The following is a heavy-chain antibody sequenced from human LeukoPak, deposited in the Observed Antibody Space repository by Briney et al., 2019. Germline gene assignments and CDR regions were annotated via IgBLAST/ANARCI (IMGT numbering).Heavy chain of an antibody. CDR3: ARGWIVDNWYFDL. Sequence: PGGSLRLSCAASGFTFTSYAMHWVRQAPGKGLEWVAVISYDGSNKYYADSVKGRFTISRDNSKNTLYLQMNSLRAEDTAVYYCARGWIVDNWYFDLWGRGTLVTVSS. CDR1: GFTFTSYA. V-gene: IGHV3-30-3*01. J-gene: IGHJ2*01. D-gene: IGHD3-22*01. CDR2: ISYDGSNK.